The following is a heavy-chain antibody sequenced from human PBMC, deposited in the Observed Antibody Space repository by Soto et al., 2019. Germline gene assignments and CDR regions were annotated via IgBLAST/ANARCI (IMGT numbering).Heavy chain of an antibody. CDR2: IYTNGIP. D-gene: IGHD5-12*01. CDR1: GDSISNYY. CDR3: ARERREEIHSGYDIDY. J-gene: IGHJ4*02. Sequence: SETLSLTCTVSGDSISNYYWSWIRQPAGKGLEWIGRIYTNGIPDYNPSLNSRVTIAIDTSKNQFSLKVTSVTAADTAVYYGARERREEIHSGYDIDYWGQRALVTVS. V-gene: IGHV4-4*07.